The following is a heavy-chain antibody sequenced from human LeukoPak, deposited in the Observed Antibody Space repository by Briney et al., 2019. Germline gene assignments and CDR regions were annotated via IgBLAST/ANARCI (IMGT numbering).Heavy chain of an antibody. D-gene: IGHD2/OR15-2a*01. CDR1: GFTFSSYA. CDR2: ISYDGSNK. Sequence: PGRSLRLSCAASGFTFSSYAMHWVRQAPGKGLEGVAVISYDGSNKYYADSVKGRFTIYRDTSKNTLYLQMSSLRAEDTVVYYCARDRWAKSITLSWFDPWGQGTLVTVSS. J-gene: IGHJ5*02. CDR3: ARDRWAKSITLSWFDP. V-gene: IGHV3-30-3*01.